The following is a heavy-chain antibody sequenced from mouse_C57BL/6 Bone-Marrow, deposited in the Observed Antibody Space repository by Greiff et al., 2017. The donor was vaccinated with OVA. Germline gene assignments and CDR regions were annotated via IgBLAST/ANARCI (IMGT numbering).Heavy chain of an antibody. V-gene: IGHV5-9-1*02. Sequence: EVKLVESGEGLVKPGGSLKLSCAASGFTFSSYAMSWVRQTPEKRLEWVAYISSGGDYIYYADTVKGRFTISRDNARNTLYLQMSSLKSEDTAMYYCTKTLYGGFAYWGQGTLVTVSA. J-gene: IGHJ3*01. CDR1: GFTFSSYA. CDR3: TKTLYGGFAY. D-gene: IGHD1-1*01. CDR2: ISSGGDYI.